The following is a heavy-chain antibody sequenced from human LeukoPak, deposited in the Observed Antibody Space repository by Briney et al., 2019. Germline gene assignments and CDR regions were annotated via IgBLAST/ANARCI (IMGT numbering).Heavy chain of an antibody. CDR1: GGTFSSYA. CDR2: IIPIFGTA. V-gene: IGHV1-69*01. CDR3: ARARDYYDSSGAY. Sequence: SVKVSCKASGGTFSSYAISWVRQAPGQGLEWMGGIIPIFGTANYAQKFQGRVTITADEFTSTAYMELSSLRSEDTAVYYCARARDYYDSSGAYWGQGTLVTVSS. D-gene: IGHD3-22*01. J-gene: IGHJ4*02.